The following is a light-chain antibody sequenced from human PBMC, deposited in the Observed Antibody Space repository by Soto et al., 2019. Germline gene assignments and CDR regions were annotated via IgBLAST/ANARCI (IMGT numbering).Light chain of an antibody. CDR2: DVS. J-gene: IGKJ4*01. Sequence: IVLTQSPGTLSLSPGERATLSCRASQSVGSYLGWYQQRPGQAPRLLIFDVSKRAPGIPARFSGSGSGTDFTLTNSSLEPEDFAGYYCQKRINGPTFGGGTKVEIK. V-gene: IGKV3-11*01. CDR1: QSVGSY. CDR3: QKRINGPT.